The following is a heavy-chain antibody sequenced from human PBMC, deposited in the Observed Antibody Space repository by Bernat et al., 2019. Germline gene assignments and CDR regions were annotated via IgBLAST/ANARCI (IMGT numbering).Heavy chain of an antibody. CDR1: GFTFSSYA. D-gene: IGHD3-10*01. CDR3: ARAPFYGSGSYYSDYYYYYMDV. Sequence: EVQLLESGGGLVQPGGSLRLSCAASGFTFSSYAMSWVRQAPGKGLEWVSFISSTSRYIYYADSVKGRFTISRDNAKNSLYLQMNSLRAEDTAVYYCARAPFYGSGSYYSDYYYYYMDVWGKGTTVTVSS. J-gene: IGHJ6*03. CDR2: ISSTSRYI. V-gene: IGHV3-21*01.